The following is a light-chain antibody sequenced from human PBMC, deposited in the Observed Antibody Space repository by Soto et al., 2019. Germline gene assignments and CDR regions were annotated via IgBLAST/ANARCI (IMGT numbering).Light chain of an antibody. V-gene: IGKV1-39*01. J-gene: IGKJ5*01. CDR1: QSISSY. CDR2: AAS. Sequence: DIQMTQSPSSLSASVGDRVTITCRASQSISSYLNWYQQKPGKAPKLLIYAASSLQSGVPSRFSGSGSGTEFTLTISSLQPEDFAPYYCQQSYSTPITFGQGTRLEIK. CDR3: QQSYSTPIT.